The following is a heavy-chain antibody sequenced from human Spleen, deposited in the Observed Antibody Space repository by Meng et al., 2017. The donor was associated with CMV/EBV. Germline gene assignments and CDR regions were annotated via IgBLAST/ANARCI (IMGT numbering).Heavy chain of an antibody. Sequence: QVEVVQSGAEVTKPGASVQVSCKASGYSFTSYGIGWVRQAHGPGIEWMGWISAYNGNTNYAQKLQGRVTMTTDTSTSTAYMELRSLRSDDTAVYYCARTPYSNYDTYFDYWGQGTLVAVSS. CDR1: GYSFTSYG. CDR2: ISAYNGNT. J-gene: IGHJ4*02. CDR3: ARTPYSNYDTYFDY. V-gene: IGHV1-18*01. D-gene: IGHD4-11*01.